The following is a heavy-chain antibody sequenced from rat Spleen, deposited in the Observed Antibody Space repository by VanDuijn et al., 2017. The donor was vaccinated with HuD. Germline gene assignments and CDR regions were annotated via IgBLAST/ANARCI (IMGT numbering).Heavy chain of an antibody. V-gene: IGHV5-25*01. Sequence: EVQLVESGGGLVQPGRSMKLSCAASGFTFSSFPMAWVRQAPTKGLEWVASISTGGGNTHYRDSVKGRFTISKNNAKNTLYLQMDSLRSEDTATYYCAQWNSRYFTYWGQGVMVTVSS. CDR2: ISTGGGNT. D-gene: IGHD4-4*01. CDR1: GFTFSSFP. J-gene: IGHJ2*01. CDR3: AQWNSRYFTY.